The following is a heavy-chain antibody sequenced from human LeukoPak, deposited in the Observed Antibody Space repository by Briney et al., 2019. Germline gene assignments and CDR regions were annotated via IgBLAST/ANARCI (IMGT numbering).Heavy chain of an antibody. V-gene: IGHV4-39*07. CDR2: IYYSGST. D-gene: IGHD2-15*01. CDR1: GGSISSSSYY. J-gene: IGHJ4*02. CDR3: ARLAAIAHFDY. Sequence: SETLSLTCTVSGGSISSSSYYWGWIRQPPGKGLEWIGSIYYSGSTYYNPSLKSRVTISVDTSKNQFSLKLSSVTAADTAVYYCARLAAIAHFDYWGQGTLVTVSS.